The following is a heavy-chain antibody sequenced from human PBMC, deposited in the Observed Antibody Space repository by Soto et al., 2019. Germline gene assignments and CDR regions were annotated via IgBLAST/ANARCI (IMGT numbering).Heavy chain of an antibody. Sequence: EGSLRLSCAASGFTFSSYWMSWVRQAPGKGLEWVANIKQDGSEKYYVDSVKGRFTISRDNAKNSLYLQMNSLRAEDTAVYYCAREGYCSSTSCYVGDYYYYYYGMDVWGQGTTVTVSS. CDR2: IKQDGSEK. CDR1: GFTFSSYW. J-gene: IGHJ6*02. D-gene: IGHD2-2*01. V-gene: IGHV3-7*01. CDR3: AREGYCSSTSCYVGDYYYYYYGMDV.